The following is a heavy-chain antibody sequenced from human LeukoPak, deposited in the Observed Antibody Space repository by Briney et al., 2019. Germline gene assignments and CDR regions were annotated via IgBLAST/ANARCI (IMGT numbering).Heavy chain of an antibody. CDR3: ARGPYDSVNNEYNLDY. CDR2: ISSGGSYI. CDR1: GFTFSRYS. V-gene: IGHV3-21*01. Sequence: GGSLRLSCAASGFTFSRYSLDWVRQAPGKGLEWVSSISSGGSYIHYVDSVKGRFTISRDNAKNSLYLQMNSLRAEDTAVYYFARGPYDSVNNEYNLDYWGQGALVTVSS. J-gene: IGHJ4*02. D-gene: IGHD3-22*01.